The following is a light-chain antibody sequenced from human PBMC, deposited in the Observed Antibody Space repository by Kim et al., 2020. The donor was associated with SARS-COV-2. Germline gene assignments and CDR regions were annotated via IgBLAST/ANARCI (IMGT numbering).Light chain of an antibody. V-gene: IGKV3-15*01. J-gene: IGKJ1*01. CDR2: GAS. CDR1: QSVSSR. CDR3: QQYDNWPPT. Sequence: VSPGERATVSCRASQSVSSRLAWYQQRPGQAHRLLIYGASTRATDIPARFSGRESGTEFTLTIAGLQSEDFAVYYCQQYDNWPPTFGQGTKVDIK.